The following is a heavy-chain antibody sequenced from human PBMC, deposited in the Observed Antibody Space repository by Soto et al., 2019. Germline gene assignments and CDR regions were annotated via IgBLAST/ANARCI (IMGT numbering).Heavy chain of an antibody. Sequence: SETLSLTCTVSGGSISSYYWSWIRQPPGKGLEWMGYIYYSGRTNYNPSLKSRVTISVDTSNNQFSLKLSTVSAADTDVYFCARWADSDHRPSQYDFDDWGQGTLVTVSS. CDR2: IYYSGRT. CDR3: ARWADSDHRPSQYDFDD. J-gene: IGHJ4*02. V-gene: IGHV4-59*01. CDR1: GGSISSYY. D-gene: IGHD1-26*01.